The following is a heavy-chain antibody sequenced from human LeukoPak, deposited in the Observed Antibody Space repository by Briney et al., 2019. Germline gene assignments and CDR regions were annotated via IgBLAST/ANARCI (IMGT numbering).Heavy chain of an antibody. V-gene: IGHV1-69*04. D-gene: IGHD5-24*01. J-gene: IGHJ4*02. CDR2: IIPILGIA. CDR1: GGTFSSYA. CDR3: ARDGVMATIFSDY. Sequence: SVKVSCKASGGTFSSYAISWVRQAPGQGLEWMGRIIPILGIANYARKFQGRVTITADKSTSTAYMELSSLRSEDTAVYYCARDGVMATIFSDYWGQGTLVTVSS.